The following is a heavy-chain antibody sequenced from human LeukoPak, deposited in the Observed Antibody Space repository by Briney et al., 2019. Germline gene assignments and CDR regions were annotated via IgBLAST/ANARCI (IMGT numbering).Heavy chain of an antibody. Sequence: SQTLSLTCTVSGGSISSYYWSWIRQPPGKGLEWIGYIYYSGSTNYNPSLKSRVTISVDTSKNQFSLKLSSVTAADTAVYYCARQSYDSSGRIDYWGQGTLVTVSS. CDR3: ARQSYDSSGRIDY. CDR2: IYYSGST. J-gene: IGHJ4*02. CDR1: GGSISSYY. D-gene: IGHD3-22*01. V-gene: IGHV4-59*08.